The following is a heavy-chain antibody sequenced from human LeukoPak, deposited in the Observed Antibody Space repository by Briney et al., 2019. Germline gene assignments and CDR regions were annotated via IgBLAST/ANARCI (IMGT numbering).Heavy chain of an antibody. D-gene: IGHD3-22*01. Sequence: AASVKVSCKASGYTFTSYGISWVRQAPGQGLEWMGWISDYNGNTNYAQKLQGRVTMTTDTSTSTAYMELRSLRSDDTAVYYCARGRRIKYYYDSSGYDYWGQGTLVTVTS. CDR1: GYTFTSYG. CDR2: ISDYNGNT. J-gene: IGHJ4*02. CDR3: ARGRRIKYYYDSSGYDY. V-gene: IGHV1-18*01.